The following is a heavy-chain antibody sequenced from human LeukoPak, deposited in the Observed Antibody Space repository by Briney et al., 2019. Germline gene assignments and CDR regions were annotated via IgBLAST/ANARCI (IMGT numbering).Heavy chain of an antibody. V-gene: IGHV1-69*13. CDR2: IIPIFGTA. CDR1: GGTFSSYA. D-gene: IGHD1-26*01. J-gene: IGHJ5*02. Sequence: GASVKVSCKASGGTFSSYAISWVRQAPGQGLEWMGGIIPIFGTANYAQKFQGRVTITADESTSTAYMELSSLRSEDTAVYYCARYSGPGSFNLWFDPWGQGTLVTVSS. CDR3: ARYSGPGSFNLWFDP.